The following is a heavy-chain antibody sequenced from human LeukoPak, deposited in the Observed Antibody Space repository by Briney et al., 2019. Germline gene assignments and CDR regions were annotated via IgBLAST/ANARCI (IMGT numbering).Heavy chain of an antibody. Sequence: GGSLRLSCAASGFTFSDYYMSWIRQAPGKGLEWVSSISSSNSYIYYADSVKGRFTISWDNAKNSLYLQMNSLRAEDTALYYCARDFFYYNSASYYFDYWGQGTLVTVSS. J-gene: IGHJ4*02. D-gene: IGHD3-10*01. CDR2: ISSSNSYI. CDR1: GFTFSDYY. V-gene: IGHV3-11*01. CDR3: ARDFFYYNSASYYFDY.